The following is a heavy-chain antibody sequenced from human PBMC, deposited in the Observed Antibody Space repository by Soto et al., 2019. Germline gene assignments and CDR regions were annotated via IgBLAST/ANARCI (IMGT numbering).Heavy chain of an antibody. Sequence: EVQLLESGGGLVKPGGSLRLSCAASGFTFSSYSMTWVRQAPGKGLEWVSSIIASRGNTYYAESVKGRFTVSRDNSKNTLFLQMSSLRAEDTAVYYCAQVKHLVVVTAIPYYFYSWGQGTLVRVSS. V-gene: IGHV3-23*01. J-gene: IGHJ4*02. CDR3: AQVKHLVVVTAIPYYFYS. CDR1: GFTFSSYS. D-gene: IGHD2-21*02. CDR2: IIASRGNT.